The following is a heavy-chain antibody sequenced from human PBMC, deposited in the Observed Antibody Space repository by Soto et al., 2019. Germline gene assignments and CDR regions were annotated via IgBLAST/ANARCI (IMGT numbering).Heavy chain of an antibody. V-gene: IGHV3-30*03. CDR2: ISKEGINK. D-gene: IGHD2-21*02. CDR3: AREEHIVVVTAIPADYGQH. J-gene: IGHJ1*01. CDR1: GFTFSEYG. Sequence: QVQLVESGGGVVQPGRSLRISCAASGFTFSEYGMHWVRQAPGKGLEWVAAISKEGINKNYGESVKGRFTISRDNSKNTLSLEMNSLGLGDTAVYYCAREEHIVVVTAIPADYGQHWGLGTLVTVSS.